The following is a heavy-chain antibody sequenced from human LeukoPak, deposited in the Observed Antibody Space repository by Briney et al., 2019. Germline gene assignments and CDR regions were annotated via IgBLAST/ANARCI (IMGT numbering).Heavy chain of an antibody. D-gene: IGHD3-3*02. V-gene: IGHV4-61*02. J-gene: IGHJ3*02. CDR2: VYTSGST. CDR1: GGSISSSSYY. CDR3: ARTIFGQEMTFDI. Sequence: SETLSLTCTVSGGSISSSSYYWSWIRQPAGKGLEWIGRVYTSGSTNYNPSLKSRLTMSVDTSKNQFSLKLSSVTAADTAVYYCARTIFGQEMTFDIWGQGTMVTVSS.